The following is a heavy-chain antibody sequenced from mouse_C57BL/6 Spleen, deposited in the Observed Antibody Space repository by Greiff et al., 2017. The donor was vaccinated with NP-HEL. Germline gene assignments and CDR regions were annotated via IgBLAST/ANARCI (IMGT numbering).Heavy chain of an antibody. CDR1: GYSINSGYY. V-gene: IGHV3-6*01. CDR3: ARPYDYDGAWFAY. J-gene: IGHJ3*01. Sequence: EVKLVESGPGLVKPSQSLSLTCSVTGYSINSGYYWNWIRQFPGNKLEWMGYISYDGSNNYNPSLKNRISITRDTSKNQFFLKLNSVTTEDTATYYCARPYDYDGAWFAYWGQGTLVTVSA. CDR2: ISYDGSN. D-gene: IGHD2-4*01.